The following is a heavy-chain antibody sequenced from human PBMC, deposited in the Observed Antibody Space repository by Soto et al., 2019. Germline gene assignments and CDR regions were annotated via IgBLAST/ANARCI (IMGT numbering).Heavy chain of an antibody. CDR2: IYYSGST. CDR1: GGSISSSSYY. J-gene: IGHJ4*02. V-gene: IGHV4-39*01. D-gene: IGHD3-22*01. CDR3: ARLRITMIVVGAYLDY. Sequence: TSETLSLTCTVSGGSISSSSYYWGWIRQPPGKGLEWIGSIYYSGSTYYNPSLKIRVTISVDTSKNQFSLKLSSVTAADTAVYYCARLRITMIVVGAYLDYWGQGTLVTVSS.